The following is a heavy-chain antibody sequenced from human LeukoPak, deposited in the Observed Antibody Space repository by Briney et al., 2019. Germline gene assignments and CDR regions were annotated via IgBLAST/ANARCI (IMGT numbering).Heavy chain of an antibody. D-gene: IGHD3-10*01. J-gene: IGHJ4*02. CDR3: ARDLWFQEATEDY. V-gene: IGHV3-48*01. CDR2: ISRGGTTV. Sequence: GGSLRLSCAASGFTFSTYSMNWVRRAPERGLEWVSYISRGGTTVYYTDSVKGRFTISRDNAKNSVYLQMNSLRAEDTAVYYCARDLWFQEATEDYWGQGTLVTVSS. CDR1: GFTFSTYS.